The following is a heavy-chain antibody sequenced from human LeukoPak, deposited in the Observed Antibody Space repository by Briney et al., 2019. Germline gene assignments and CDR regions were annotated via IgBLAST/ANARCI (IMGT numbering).Heavy chain of an antibody. J-gene: IGHJ4*02. CDR3: ARPRYGSGSLDS. CDR2: VNHSGST. CDR1: GGSFSGHY. Sequence: PSETLSLTRAVYGGSFSGHYWTWIRQPPGKGLGWIGEVNHSGSTTYNPSLNNRVTIPVDTSKNQFSLKLTSVTAADTAVYYCARPRYGSGSLDSWGQGTLVTVSS. D-gene: IGHD3-10*01. V-gene: IGHV4-34*01.